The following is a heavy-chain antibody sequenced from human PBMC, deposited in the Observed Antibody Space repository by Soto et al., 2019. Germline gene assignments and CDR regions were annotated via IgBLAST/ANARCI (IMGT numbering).Heavy chain of an antibody. V-gene: IGHV3-30-3*01. J-gene: IGHJ4*02. CDR3: ARGLGIVAPPPLDY. CDR1: GFPFDTST. Sequence: GGSLRLSCAASGFPFDTSTMHWVRQAPGKGLEWVAVISFDGTNKYYTDSVKGRFSISRDNTKKMVYLQMNGLRPEDAGVFYCARGLGIVAPPPLDYWGQGALVTVSS. CDR2: ISFDGTNK. D-gene: IGHD5-12*01.